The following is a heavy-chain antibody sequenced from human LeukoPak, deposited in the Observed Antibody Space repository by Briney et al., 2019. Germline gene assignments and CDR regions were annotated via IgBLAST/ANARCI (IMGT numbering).Heavy chain of an antibody. D-gene: IGHD3-9*01. V-gene: IGHV4-59*01. Sequence: PSETLSLTCSVSGGSISTYYWTWIRQPPGKGLEWIGYIYYSGSTNYNPSLKSRVTISLDTSKNQFSLKLSSVTAADTAVYYCARAILSGSPDPWGRGTLVTVSS. J-gene: IGHJ5*02. CDR3: ARAILSGSPDP. CDR2: IYYSGST. CDR1: GGSISTYY.